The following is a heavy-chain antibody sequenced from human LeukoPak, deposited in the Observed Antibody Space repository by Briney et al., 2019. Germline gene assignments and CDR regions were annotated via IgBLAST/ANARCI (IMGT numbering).Heavy chain of an antibody. CDR1: GNSINSAYY. CDR2: IYHSGST. D-gene: IGHD3-22*01. J-gene: IGHJ4*02. V-gene: IGHV4-38-2*01. Sequence: SETLSLTCAVTGNSINSAYYWGWIRQPPGKGLEWIGSIYHSGSTYYNPSLKSRVTISVETSKNSFSLKLSSVTATDTAVYYCAGQHDTNGYYFYRGQGTLVTVSS. CDR3: AGQHDTNGYYFY.